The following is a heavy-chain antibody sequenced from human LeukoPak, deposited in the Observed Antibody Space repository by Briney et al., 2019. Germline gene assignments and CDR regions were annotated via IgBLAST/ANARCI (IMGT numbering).Heavy chain of an antibody. Sequence: GGSLRLSCTASGFTFSSYWMNWVRQAPGKGLEWVAGIKKDGSAKFYVDSVKGRFTISRDNTKNSLYLQMNSLGVEDTAVYYCGRGSGAPDCWGQETLVTVSS. V-gene: IGHV3-7*04. CDR2: IKKDGSAK. J-gene: IGHJ4*02. CDR1: GFTFSSYW. CDR3: GRGSGAPDC. D-gene: IGHD2-21*01.